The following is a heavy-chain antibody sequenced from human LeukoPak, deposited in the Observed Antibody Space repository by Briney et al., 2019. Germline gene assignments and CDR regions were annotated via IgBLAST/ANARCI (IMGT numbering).Heavy chain of an antibody. V-gene: IGHV3-66*01. J-gene: IGHJ4*02. CDR3: ARGIPAAGTFDS. CDR2: IYTDGTT. CDR1: GFIVNGHY. D-gene: IGHD6-13*01. Sequence: QPWGSLRLSCGASGFIVNGHYMSWVRQAPGKGLEWVSIIYTDGTTYYADSVKGRFTVSRDNPKNTLYLQMNSLRVEDTAMYFCARGIPAAGTFDSWGQGTQVTVSS.